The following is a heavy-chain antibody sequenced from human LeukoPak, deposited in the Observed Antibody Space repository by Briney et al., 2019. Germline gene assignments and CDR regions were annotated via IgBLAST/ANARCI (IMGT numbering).Heavy chain of an antibody. CDR3: ARGIHDSSGYYSYYYYYYYMDV. CDR2: MNPNSGNT. CDR1: GYTFTSYD. V-gene: IGHV1-8*01. J-gene: IGHJ6*03. Sequence: ASVKVSCKASGYTFTSYDINWVRQATGQGLEWMGWMNPNSGNTGYAQKFQGRVTMTRNTSISTAYMEPSSLRSEDTAVYYCARGIHDSSGYYSYYYYYYYMDVWGKGTTVTVSS. D-gene: IGHD3-22*01.